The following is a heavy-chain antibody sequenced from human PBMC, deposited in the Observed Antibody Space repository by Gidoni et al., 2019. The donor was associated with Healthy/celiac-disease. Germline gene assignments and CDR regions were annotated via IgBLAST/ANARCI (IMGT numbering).Heavy chain of an antibody. CDR2: ISGSGGST. J-gene: IGHJ4*02. V-gene: IGHV3-23*01. CDR3: AKDPTYDGGY. D-gene: IGHD3-3*01. CDR1: GFTFSSYA. Sequence: EVQLLESGGGLVQPGGSLRLSWAASGFTFSSYAMSWGRQAPGKGLGWVSAISGSGGSTYYADSVKGRFTISRDNSKNTLYLQMNSLRAEDTAVYYCAKDPTYDGGYWGQGTLVTVSS.